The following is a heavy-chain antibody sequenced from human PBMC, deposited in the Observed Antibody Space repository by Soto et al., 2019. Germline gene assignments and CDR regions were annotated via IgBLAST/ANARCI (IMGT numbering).Heavy chain of an antibody. J-gene: IGHJ6*02. CDR3: ARDVVVVAALPYYYYGMDV. V-gene: IGHV3-30-3*01. D-gene: IGHD2-15*01. Sequence: GGSLRLSCAASGFTFSSYAMHWVRQAPGKGLEWVAVISYDGSNKYYADSVKGRFTISRDNSKNTLYLQMNSLRAEDTAVYYCARDVVVVAALPYYYYGMDVWGQGTTVTVSS. CDR2: ISYDGSNK. CDR1: GFTFSSYA.